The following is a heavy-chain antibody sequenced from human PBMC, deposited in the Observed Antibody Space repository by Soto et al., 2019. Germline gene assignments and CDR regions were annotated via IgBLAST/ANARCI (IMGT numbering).Heavy chain of an antibody. CDR1: GGTFSSYA. Sequence: GASVKVSCKASGGTFSSYAISWVRQAPGQGLEWMGGIIPIFGTANYAQKFQGRVTITADESTSTAYMELSSLRSEDTAVYYCASHEGALWFGQYNWFDPWGQGTLVTVSS. CDR2: IIPIFGTA. CDR3: ASHEGALWFGQYNWFDP. V-gene: IGHV1-69*13. J-gene: IGHJ5*02. D-gene: IGHD3-10*01.